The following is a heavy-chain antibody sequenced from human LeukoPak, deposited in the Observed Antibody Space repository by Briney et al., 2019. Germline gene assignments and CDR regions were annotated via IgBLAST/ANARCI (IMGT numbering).Heavy chain of an antibody. V-gene: IGHV1-8*01. CDR1: GYTFTSYD. Sequence: ASVKVSCKASGYTFTSYDINWVRQATGQGLEWMGWMDPNSGNTGYAQKFQGRVTMTRNTSISTAYMELSSLRSEDTAVYYCARGPAAAGIDFDYWGQGTLVTVSS. D-gene: IGHD6-13*01. CDR2: MDPNSGNT. CDR3: ARGPAAAGIDFDY. J-gene: IGHJ4*02.